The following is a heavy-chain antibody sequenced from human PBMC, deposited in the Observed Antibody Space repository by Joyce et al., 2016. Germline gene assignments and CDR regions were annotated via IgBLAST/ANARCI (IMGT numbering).Heavy chain of an antibody. J-gene: IGHJ6*02. V-gene: IGHV3-53*02. D-gene: IGHD2-2*01. CDR3: ARVQSADSTYAMDV. CDR1: GSTVSQSN. CDR2: MYSGGST. Sequence: EAQLVETGGGLIQPGGSLRLSCAVSGSTVSQSNMNWVRQSPGKGLEWVSVMYSGGSTYYADSVKGRFTISRDNSKNTLYLQMNSLRAEDTAVYYCARVQSADSTYAMDVWGQGTTVTVSS.